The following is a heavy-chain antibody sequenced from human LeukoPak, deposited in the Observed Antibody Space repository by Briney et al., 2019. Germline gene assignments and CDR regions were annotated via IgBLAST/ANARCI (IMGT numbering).Heavy chain of an antibody. J-gene: IGHJ6*03. V-gene: IGHV1-8*03. Sequence: ASVKVSCKASGGTFSSYAISWVRQATGQGLEWMGWMNPNSGNTGYAQKFQGRVTITRNTSISTAYMELSSLRSEDTAVYYCARGGCSGGSCYRYYYYMDVWGKGTTVTVSS. CDR1: GGTFSSYA. CDR3: ARGGCSGGSCYRYYYYMDV. D-gene: IGHD2-15*01. CDR2: MNPNSGNT.